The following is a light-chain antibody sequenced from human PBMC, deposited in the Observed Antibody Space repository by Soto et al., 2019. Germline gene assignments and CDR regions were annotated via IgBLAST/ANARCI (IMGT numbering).Light chain of an antibody. V-gene: IGKV1-39*01. J-gene: IGKJ2*01. Sequence: QMTQSPSSLSASVGYGVTITFRSIQSISSYLNWYQQKPGKDPKLLIYAASRLQSGVPSRFSGSGSGKDFTLTIRSLQPEDFATYYCQQRYSTPPYTFGQGIKVHSK. CDR3: QQRYSTPPYT. CDR2: AAS. CDR1: QSISSY.